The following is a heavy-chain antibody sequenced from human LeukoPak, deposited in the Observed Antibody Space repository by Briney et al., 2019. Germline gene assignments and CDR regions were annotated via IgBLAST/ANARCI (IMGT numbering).Heavy chain of an antibody. CDR2: INPNSGGT. V-gene: IGHV1-2*02. J-gene: IGHJ6*02. CDR3: ARDLVRYSGYDYSLPYGMDV. CDR1: GYTFTGYY. Sequence: ASVKVSCKASGYTFTGYYMHWVRQAPRQGLEWMGWINPNSGGTNYAQKFQGRVTMTRDTSISTAYMELSRLRSDDTAVYYCARDLVRYSGYDYSLPYGMDVWGQGTTVTVSS. D-gene: IGHD5-12*01.